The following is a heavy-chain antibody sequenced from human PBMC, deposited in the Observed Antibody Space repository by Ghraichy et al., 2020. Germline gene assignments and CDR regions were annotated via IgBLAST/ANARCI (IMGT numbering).Heavy chain of an antibody. CDR1: GYTFTSYG. D-gene: IGHD3-3*01. V-gene: IGHV1-18*01. CDR2: ISAYNGNT. Sequence: ASVKVSCKASGYTFTSYGISWVRQAPGQGLEWMGWISAYNGNTNYAQKLQGRVTMTTDTSTSTAYMEVRSLRSDDTAVYYCARAGITIFGVVKAGDYWGQGTLVTVSS. CDR3: ARAGITIFGVVKAGDY. J-gene: IGHJ4*02.